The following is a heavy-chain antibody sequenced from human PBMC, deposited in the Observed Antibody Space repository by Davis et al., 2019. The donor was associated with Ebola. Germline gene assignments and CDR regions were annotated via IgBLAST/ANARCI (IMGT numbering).Heavy chain of an antibody. CDR2: ISYDGSNK. V-gene: IGHV3-30*03. D-gene: IGHD4-17*01. CDR3: ARAMTTVTHYYGMDV. Sequence: PGGSLRLSCAASGFTFSSYGMHWVRQAPGKGLEWVAVISYDGSNKYYADSVKGRFTISRDNSKNTLYLQMNSLRAEDTAVYYCARAMTTVTHYYGMDVWGQGTTVTVSS. J-gene: IGHJ6*02. CDR1: GFTFSSYG.